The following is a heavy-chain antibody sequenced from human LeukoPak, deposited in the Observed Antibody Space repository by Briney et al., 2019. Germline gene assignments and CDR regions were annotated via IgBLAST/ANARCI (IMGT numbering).Heavy chain of an antibody. CDR3: AKPEVPVRH. J-gene: IGHJ4*02. V-gene: IGHV3-23*01. CDR1: GFTFSSNA. Sequence: GGSLRLSCAASGFTFSSNAMSWVRQAPGKGLGWVSTISGSGISTYYADSVKGRFTIPRDNSKNTLYLQMNSLRAEDTAVYYCAKPEVPVRHWGQGTLVTVSS. CDR2: ISGSGIST.